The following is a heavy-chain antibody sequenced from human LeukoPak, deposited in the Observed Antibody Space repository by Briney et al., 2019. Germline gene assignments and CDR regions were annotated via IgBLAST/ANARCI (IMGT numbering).Heavy chain of an antibody. CDR3: AGGDPFDY. V-gene: IGHV3-30*02. CDR1: GFSFSSYG. Sequence: GGSLRLSCAASGFSFSSYGMHWVRQVPGKGLEWVAYVRHDGSNQYNADSVKGRFTISRDNSENTLYLQMNSLRAEDTAVYYCAGGDPFDYWGQGTLVTVSS. J-gene: IGHJ4*02. CDR2: VRHDGSNQ.